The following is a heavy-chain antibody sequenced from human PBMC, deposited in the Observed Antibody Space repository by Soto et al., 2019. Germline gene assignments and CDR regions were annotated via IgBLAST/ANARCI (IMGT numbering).Heavy chain of an antibody. CDR3: ARSPPGGYHYYYGMDV. J-gene: IGHJ6*02. Sequence: GGSLRLSCAASGFTFSSYGMHWVRQAPGKGLEWVAVISYDGSNKYYPGSVKGRFTISRENAKNSLYLQMNSLRAGDTAVYYCARSPPGGYHYYYGMDVWGQGTTVTVSS. CDR2: ISYDGSNK. CDR1: GFTFSSYG. D-gene: IGHD3-22*01. V-gene: IGHV3-30*03.